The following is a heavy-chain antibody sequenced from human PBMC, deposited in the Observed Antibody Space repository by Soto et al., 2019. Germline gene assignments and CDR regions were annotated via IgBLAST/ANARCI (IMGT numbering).Heavy chain of an antibody. V-gene: IGHV4-39*01. Sequence: QLQLQESGPGLVKPSETLSLTCTVSGGSISSSSYYWGWIRQPPGKGLEWIGSIYYSGSTYYNPSLKSRVTISVDTSKNQFSLKLSSVTAADTAVYYCARLGLGEDSSGYYGYYFDYWGQGTLVTVSS. CDR3: ARLGLGEDSSGYYGYYFDY. J-gene: IGHJ4*02. CDR1: GGSISSSSYY. CDR2: IYYSGST. D-gene: IGHD3-22*01.